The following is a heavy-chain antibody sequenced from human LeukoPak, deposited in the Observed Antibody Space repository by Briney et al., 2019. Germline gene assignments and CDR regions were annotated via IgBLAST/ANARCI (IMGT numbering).Heavy chain of an antibody. CDR1: GYTFTSYA. CDR2: INAGNGNT. D-gene: IGHD2-2*01. J-gene: IGHJ4*02. Sequence: ASVKVSCKASGYTFTSYAMHWVRQASGQRLEWMGWINAGNGNTKYSQKFQGRVTITRDTSASTAYMELSSLRSEDTAVYYCARGSIVVVALGYWGQGTLVTVSS. CDR3: ARGSIVVVALGY. V-gene: IGHV1-3*01.